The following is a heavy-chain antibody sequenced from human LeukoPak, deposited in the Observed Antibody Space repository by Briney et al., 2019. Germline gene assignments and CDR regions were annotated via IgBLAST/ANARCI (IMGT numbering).Heavy chain of an antibody. D-gene: IGHD1-26*01. V-gene: IGHV1-69*04. CDR3: ARGEGQWELPRY. Sequence: SVKVSCKASGGTFSSYAISWVRQAPGQGLEWMGRIIPILGIAIYAQKFQGRVTITADKSTSTAYMELSSLRSEDTAVYYCARGEGQWELPRYWGQGTLVTVSS. CDR1: GGTFSSYA. CDR2: IIPILGIA. J-gene: IGHJ4*02.